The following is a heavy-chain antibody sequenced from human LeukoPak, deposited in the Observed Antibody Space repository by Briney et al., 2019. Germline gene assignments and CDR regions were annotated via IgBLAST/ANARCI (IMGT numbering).Heavy chain of an antibody. CDR2: IYYSGST. V-gene: IGHV4-59*01. Sequence: TSETLSLTCTVSGGSISNYYWSWIRQPPGKGLEWIGYIYYSGSTNYNPSLKSRVTISVDTSKSQFSLNLSSVTAADTAVYYCARGRIQYYFDYWGQGTLVTVSS. CDR3: ARGRIQYYFDY. D-gene: IGHD5-18*01. CDR1: GGSISNYY. J-gene: IGHJ4*02.